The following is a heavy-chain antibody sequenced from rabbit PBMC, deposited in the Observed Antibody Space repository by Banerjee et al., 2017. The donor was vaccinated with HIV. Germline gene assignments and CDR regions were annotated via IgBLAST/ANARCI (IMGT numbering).Heavy chain of an antibody. J-gene: IGHJ3*01. D-gene: IGHD6-1*01. V-gene: IGHV1S45*01. CDR1: GIDLSSSFW. CDR2: IYAGSRDTT. Sequence: QEQLVESGGGLVTLGGSLKLTCKASGIDLSSSFWISWVRQAPGKGLEWIACIYAGSRDTTYYASWAEGRFTISKTSSTTVTLQMTSLTAADTATYFCARGYAGYGFPWSLWGQGTLVTVS. CDR3: ARGYAGYGFPWSL.